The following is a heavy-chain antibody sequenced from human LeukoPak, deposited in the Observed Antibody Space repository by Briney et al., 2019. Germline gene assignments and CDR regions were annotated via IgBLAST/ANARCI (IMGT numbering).Heavy chain of an antibody. CDR1: GFTFSSYG. Sequence: GGSLRLSCAASGFTFSSYGMHWVRQAPGKGLEWVSFIRYDGSNKYYADSVKGRFTISRDNSKNTLYLQMNSLRAEDTAVYYCARDYTSGDFWSGYYHNWFDPWGQGTLVTVSS. D-gene: IGHD3-3*01. J-gene: IGHJ5*02. CDR2: IRYDGSNK. CDR3: ARDYTSGDFWSGYYHNWFDP. V-gene: IGHV3-30*02.